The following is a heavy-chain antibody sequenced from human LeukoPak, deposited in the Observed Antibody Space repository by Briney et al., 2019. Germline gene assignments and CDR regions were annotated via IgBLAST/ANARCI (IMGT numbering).Heavy chain of an antibody. Sequence: PGGSLRLSCAASGFTVSSNYMSWVRQAPGKGLEWIGEINHSGSTNYNPSLKSRVTISVDTSKNQFSLKLSSVTAADTAVYYCARGYGGNSTTDYWGQGTLVTVSS. J-gene: IGHJ4*02. CDR1: GFTVSSNY. V-gene: IGHV4-34*01. D-gene: IGHD4-23*01. CDR3: ARGYGGNSTTDY. CDR2: INHSGST.